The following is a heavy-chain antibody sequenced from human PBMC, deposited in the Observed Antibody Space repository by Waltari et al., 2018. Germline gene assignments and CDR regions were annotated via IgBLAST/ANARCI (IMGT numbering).Heavy chain of an antibody. CDR3: ARGSVVAALEAFDY. D-gene: IGHD2-15*01. J-gene: IGHJ4*02. V-gene: IGHV1-2*02. Sequence: QVQLVQSGAEVKKPGASVKVSCKASGYTFTSYGISWVRQAPGQGLEWMGWINPNSGGTNYAQKFQGRVTMTRDTSISTAYMELSRLRSDDTAVYYCARGSVVAALEAFDYWGQGTLVTVSS. CDR2: INPNSGGT. CDR1: GYTFTSYG.